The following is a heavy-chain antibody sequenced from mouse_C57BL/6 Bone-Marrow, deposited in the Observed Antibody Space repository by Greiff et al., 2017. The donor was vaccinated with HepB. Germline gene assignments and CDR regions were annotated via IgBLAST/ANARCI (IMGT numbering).Heavy chain of an antibody. CDR2: ISSGGDYI. Sequence: EVKLMESGEGLVKPGGSLKLSCAASGFTFSSYAMSWVRQTPEKRLEWVAYISSGGDYIYYADTVKGRFTISRDNARNTLYLQMSSLKSEDTAMYYCTRVGWPYFDYWGQGTTLTASS. CDR1: GFTFSSYA. J-gene: IGHJ2*01. D-gene: IGHD2-3*01. V-gene: IGHV5-9-1*02. CDR3: TRVGWPYFDY.